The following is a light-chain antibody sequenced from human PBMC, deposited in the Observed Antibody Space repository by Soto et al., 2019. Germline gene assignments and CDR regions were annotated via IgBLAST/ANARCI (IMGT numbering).Light chain of an antibody. V-gene: IGKV1-5*01. CDR2: DAS. CDR1: QSISSW. CDR3: PQYNSYSTWT. Sequence: DIQMTQSPSTLSASVGDRVTITCRASQSISSWLAWYQQKPGKAPKRLIYDASSLESGVPSRFSGSGSVTEFTLTISSLQPDYYATYYSPQYNSYSTWTVGQGTKVEIK. J-gene: IGKJ1*01.